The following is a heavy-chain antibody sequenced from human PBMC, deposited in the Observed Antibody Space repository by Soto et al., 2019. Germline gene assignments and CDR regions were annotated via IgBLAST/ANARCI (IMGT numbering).Heavy chain of an antibody. V-gene: IGHV1-69*13. D-gene: IGHD2-2*01. CDR2: IIPIFGTA. J-gene: IGHJ6*02. CDR3: AAMIVVVPANYYYGMDV. CDR1: GGTFSSYA. Sequence: PSVKVSCXASGGTFSSYAISWVRQAPGQGLEWMGGIIPIFGTANYAQKFQGRVTITADESTSTAYMELSSLRSEDTAVYYCAAMIVVVPANYYYGMDVWGQGTTVTVSS.